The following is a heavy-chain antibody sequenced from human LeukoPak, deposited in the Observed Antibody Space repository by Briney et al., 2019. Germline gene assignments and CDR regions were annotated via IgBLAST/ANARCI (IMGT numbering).Heavy chain of an antibody. CDR2: INHSGSA. J-gene: IGHJ3*01. D-gene: IGHD2-2*01. V-gene: IGHV4-34*01. Sequence: PSETLSLTCGVYSGSFSGYYWNWIRQPPGKGLEWIGEINHSGSAKYNPSLKSRVSISLDTSKNQFSLKLSSVTAADTAVYYCARGRNTIFSSPGAFDVWGQGTMVSVSS. CDR1: SGSFSGYY. CDR3: ARGRNTIFSSPGAFDV.